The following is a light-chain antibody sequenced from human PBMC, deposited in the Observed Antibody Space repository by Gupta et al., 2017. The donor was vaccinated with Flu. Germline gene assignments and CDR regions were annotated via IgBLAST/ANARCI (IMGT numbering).Light chain of an antibody. CDR1: SSDVGGYNY. V-gene: IGLV2-11*01. J-gene: IGLJ3*02. CDR3: CSYAGTYTWV. CDR2: DVN. Sequence: QSALTQPRPVSGSPGPSVTIPCTGTSSDVGGYNYVSWYQQHPGKAPKVMIYDVNKRPSGVPDRFSGSSSGNTASLTISGLQAEDEADYYCCSYAGTYTWVFGGGTKLTVL.